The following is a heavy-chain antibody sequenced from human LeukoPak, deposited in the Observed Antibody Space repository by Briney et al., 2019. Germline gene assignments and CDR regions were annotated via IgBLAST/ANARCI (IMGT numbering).Heavy chain of an antibody. Sequence: GGSLTLSCAASGFTFSSYAMSWVRQAPGKGLEWVSVISGSGGSTYYTDSVKGRYTISRDNSKNTLYLQMNSLRAEDTAVYYCATRYNWNDVWAPLDYWGQGTLVTASS. J-gene: IGHJ4*02. CDR3: ATRYNWNDVWAPLDY. CDR2: ISGSGGST. D-gene: IGHD1-20*01. V-gene: IGHV3-23*01. CDR1: GFTFSSYA.